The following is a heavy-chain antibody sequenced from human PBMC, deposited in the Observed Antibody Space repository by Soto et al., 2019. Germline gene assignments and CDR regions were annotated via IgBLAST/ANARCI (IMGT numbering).Heavy chain of an antibody. Sequence: ESGGGVVQPGRSLRLSCAASGFSFSSYGMHWVRQAPGKGLEWVALISYDGTNKYYAVSVKGRFTISRDNSKSTLYLQMNSLRAEDSAVYYCAKREGLRLGGALLFDYWGQGTLVTVSS. CDR3: AKREGLRLGGALLFDY. D-gene: IGHD3-16*01. J-gene: IGHJ4*02. CDR2: ISYDGTNK. V-gene: IGHV3-30*18. CDR1: GFSFSSYG.